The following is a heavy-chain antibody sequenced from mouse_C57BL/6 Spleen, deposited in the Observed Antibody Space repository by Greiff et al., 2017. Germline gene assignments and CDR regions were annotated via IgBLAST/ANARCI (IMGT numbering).Heavy chain of an antibody. CDR1: GYSITSGYY. CDR2: ISYDGSN. D-gene: IGHD2-1*01. J-gene: IGHJ3*01. CDR3: ATGGNYGFAY. Sequence: DVKLVESGPGLVKPSQSLSLTCSVTGYSITSGYYWNWIRQFPGNKLEWMGYISYDGSNNYNPSLKNRISITRDTSKKQFFLKLNSVTTEDTATYCCATGGNYGFAYWGQGTLVTVSA. V-gene: IGHV3-6*01.